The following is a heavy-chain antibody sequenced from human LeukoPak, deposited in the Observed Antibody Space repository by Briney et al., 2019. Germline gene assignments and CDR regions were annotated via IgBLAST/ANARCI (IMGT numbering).Heavy chain of an antibody. J-gene: IGHJ3*02. CDR2: IYYSGST. V-gene: IGHV4-30-4*01. CDR3: ARYDSSGYYWDAFDI. CDR1: GVSISSGDYY. D-gene: IGHD3-22*01. Sequence: SETLSLTCTVSGVSISSGDYYWSWIRQPPGKGLEWIGYIYYSGSTYYNPSLKSRVTISVDTSKNQFSLKLSSVTAADTAVYYCARYDSSGYYWDAFDIWGQGTMVTVSS.